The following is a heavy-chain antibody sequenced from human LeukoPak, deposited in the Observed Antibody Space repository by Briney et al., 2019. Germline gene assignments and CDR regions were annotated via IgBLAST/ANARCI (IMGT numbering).Heavy chain of an antibody. Sequence: PSETLSLTCTVSGDSISSSSYYWAWIRQPPGKGLGWIVSIYYSGSTHYNPSLESRVTMSVDTSKNQLSLKLTSVTAADAAVYYCARQRAYYGSGSYYSGFDYWGQGALITVSS. V-gene: IGHV4-39*01. CDR3: ARQRAYYGSGSYYSGFDY. D-gene: IGHD3-10*01. CDR2: IYYSGST. CDR1: GDSISSSSYY. J-gene: IGHJ4*02.